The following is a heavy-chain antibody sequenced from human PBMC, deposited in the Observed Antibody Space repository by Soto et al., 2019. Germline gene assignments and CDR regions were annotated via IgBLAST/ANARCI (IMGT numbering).Heavy chain of an antibody. D-gene: IGHD3-22*01. CDR3: ARDMDYYDSSGPTDY. Sequence: PGGSLRLSCAASGFTFSSYAMHWVRQAPGKGLEWVAVISYDGSNKYYADSVKGRFTISRDNSKNTLYLQMNSLRAEDTAVYYCARDMDYYDSSGPTDYWGQGTLVTVSS. V-gene: IGHV3-30-3*01. CDR2: ISYDGSNK. CDR1: GFTFSSYA. J-gene: IGHJ4*02.